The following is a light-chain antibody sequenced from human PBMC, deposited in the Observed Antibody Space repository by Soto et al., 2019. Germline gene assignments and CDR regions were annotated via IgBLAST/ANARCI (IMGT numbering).Light chain of an antibody. CDR2: EVS. Sequence: QSVLTQPASVSGSPGQSITISCSGTSSDVGGYKYVSWYQQHPGKAPKLMIYEVSNRPSGVSNRFSGSKSGNTASLTISGLHTEDEADYYCSSYTSRSSLVFGGGTNLTVL. CDR1: SSDVGGYKY. J-gene: IGLJ2*01. V-gene: IGLV2-14*01. CDR3: SSYTSRSSLV.